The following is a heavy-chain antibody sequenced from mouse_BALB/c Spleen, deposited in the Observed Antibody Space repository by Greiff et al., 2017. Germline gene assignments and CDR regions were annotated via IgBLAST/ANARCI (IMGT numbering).Heavy chain of an antibody. D-gene: IGHD2-14*01. V-gene: IGHV5-4*02. CDR2: ISDGGSYT. CDR3: ARVRYDYAMDY. CDR1: GFTFSDYY. J-gene: IGHJ4*01. Sequence: EVKVVESGGGLVKPGGSLKLSCAASGFTFSDYYMYWVRQTPEKRLEWVATISDGGSYTYYPDSVKGRFTISRDNAKNNLYLQMSSLKSEDTAMYYCARVRYDYAMDYWGQGTSVTVSA.